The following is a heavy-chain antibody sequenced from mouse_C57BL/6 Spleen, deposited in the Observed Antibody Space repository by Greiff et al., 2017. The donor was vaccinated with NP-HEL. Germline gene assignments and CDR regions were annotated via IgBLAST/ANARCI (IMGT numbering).Heavy chain of an antibody. V-gene: IGHV6-6*01. J-gene: IGHJ3*01. CDR3: TREGKIYDYDAWFAY. CDR1: GFTFSDAW. D-gene: IGHD2-4*01. CDR2: IRNKANNHAT. Sequence: EVKLMESGGGLVQPGGSMKLSCAASGFTFSDAWMDWVRQSPEKGLEWVAEIRNKANNHATYYAESVKGRFTISRDDSKSSVYLQMNSLRAEDTGIYYCTREGKIYDYDAWFAYWGQGTLVTVSA.